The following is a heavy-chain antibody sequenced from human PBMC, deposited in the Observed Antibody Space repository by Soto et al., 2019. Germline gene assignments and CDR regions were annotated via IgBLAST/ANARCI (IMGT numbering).Heavy chain of an antibody. V-gene: IGHV4-4*02. Sequence: PSETLSLTCAVSSGSISSSHWWSWVRQPPGKGLEWIGEIYQSGSTNYNPSLKSRATISVDKSKNQFSLKLSSVTAADTAVYYCAREACTSSSCSRRWFDPWGQGTLVTVSS. CDR2: IYQSGST. CDR1: SGSISSSHW. D-gene: IGHD2-2*01. CDR3: AREACTSSSCSRRWFDP. J-gene: IGHJ5*02.